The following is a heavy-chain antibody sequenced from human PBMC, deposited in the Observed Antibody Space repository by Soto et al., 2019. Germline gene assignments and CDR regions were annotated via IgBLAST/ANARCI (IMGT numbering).Heavy chain of an antibody. J-gene: IGHJ4*02. V-gene: IGHV3-30*18. CDR3: AKIKRNRYFDY. CDR1: GFTFSSYG. D-gene: IGHD1-1*01. CDR2: ISYDGSNK. Sequence: QVQLVESGGGVVQPGRSLRLSCAASGFTFSSYGMHWVRQAPGKGLEWVAVISYDGSNKYYADSVKGRFTISRDNSKNTLYLKMNSLRAEDTAVYYCAKIKRNRYFDYWGQGTLVTVSS.